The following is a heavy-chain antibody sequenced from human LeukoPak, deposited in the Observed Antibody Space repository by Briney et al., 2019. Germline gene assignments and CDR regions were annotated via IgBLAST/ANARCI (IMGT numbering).Heavy chain of an antibody. V-gene: IGHV3-23*01. J-gene: IGHJ4*02. CDR1: GFTFSSHP. Sequence: PGGSLRLSCAASGFTFSSHPMSWVRQAPGKGLEWVSIISASGGTTFYADSVKGRFTISRGNSKNTLFLQLNSLRAEDTAIYYCVKGYFHNSGGRPYFGNWGQGTLVTVPS. CDR3: VKGYFHNSGGRPYFGN. D-gene: IGHD2-15*01. CDR2: ISASGGTT.